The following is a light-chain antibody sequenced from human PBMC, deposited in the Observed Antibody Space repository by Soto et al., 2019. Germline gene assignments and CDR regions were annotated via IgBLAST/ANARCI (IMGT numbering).Light chain of an antibody. CDR3: QRGHNWPLT. CDR1: QSINSE. J-gene: IGKJ2*01. Sequence: EIVMTQSPATLSLSPGERAALSCRASQSINSELAWYQQKPGQPPRLLIYGASTRATGVPARFTGSESGSEFTLTISGVQYEDFAVYYCQRGHNWPLTFGQGTRLEI. V-gene: IGKV3-15*01. CDR2: GAS.